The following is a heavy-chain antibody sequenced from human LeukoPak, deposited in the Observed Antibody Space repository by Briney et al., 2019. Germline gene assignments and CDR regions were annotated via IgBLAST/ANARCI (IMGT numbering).Heavy chain of an antibody. D-gene: IGHD3-10*01. CDR1: GYTFTSYG. Sequence: ASVKVSCKASGYTFTSYGISWVRQAPGQGLEWMGWISAYNGNTNYAQKLQGRVTMTTDTSTSTAYMELRSLRSDDTAVYYCARSLLWSRVVLPLDYWGQGTLVTVSS. J-gene: IGHJ4*02. CDR3: ARSLLWSRVVLPLDY. V-gene: IGHV1-18*01. CDR2: ISAYNGNT.